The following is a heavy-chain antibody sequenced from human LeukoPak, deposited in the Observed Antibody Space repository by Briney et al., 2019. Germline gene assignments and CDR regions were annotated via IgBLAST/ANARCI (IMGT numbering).Heavy chain of an antibody. CDR3: ARERTRELNFDY. J-gene: IGHJ4*02. CDR2: ISSSSSYI. CDR1: GFTFSSYS. Sequence: GGSLRLSCAASGFTFSSYSTNWVRQAPGKGLEWVSSISSSSSYIYYADSVKGRFTISRDNAKNSLYLQMNSLRAEDTAVYYCARERTRELNFDYWGQETLVTVSS. D-gene: IGHD1-1*01. V-gene: IGHV3-21*01.